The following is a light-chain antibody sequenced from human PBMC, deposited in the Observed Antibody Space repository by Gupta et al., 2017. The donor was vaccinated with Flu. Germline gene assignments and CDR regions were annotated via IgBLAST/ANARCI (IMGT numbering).Light chain of an antibody. CDR2: EVS. CDR3: SSYTNTSTVVV. Sequence: ISCTGTSSDVGAYDYVSWYQQHPGKATELMILEVSRRPSGIADRFSGSKSGNTASLTISGLRAEDEAYYYCSSYTNTSTVVVFGGGTKLTVL. V-gene: IGLV2-14*01. J-gene: IGLJ2*01. CDR1: SSDVGAYDY.